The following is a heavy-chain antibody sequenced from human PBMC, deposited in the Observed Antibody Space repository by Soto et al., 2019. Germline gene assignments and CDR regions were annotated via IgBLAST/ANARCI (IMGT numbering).Heavy chain of an antibody. D-gene: IGHD6-13*01. Sequence: KLSETLSLTCTVSGGSITSYYWSWIRQPAGKGLEWIGRIDTSGNTNYNPSLKSRVTMSVDTSKKQFSLKLTSVTAADTAVYYCARYSSNWFQTEGMDVWGQGTTVTVSS. V-gene: IGHV4-4*07. CDR2: IDTSGNT. CDR3: ARYSSNWFQTEGMDV. CDR1: GGSITSYY. J-gene: IGHJ6*02.